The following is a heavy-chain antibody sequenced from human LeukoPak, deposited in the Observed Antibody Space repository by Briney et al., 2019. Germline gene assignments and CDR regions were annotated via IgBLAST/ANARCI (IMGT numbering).Heavy chain of an antibody. D-gene: IGHD5-12*01. V-gene: IGHV2-5*02. CDR1: GFSLSTSGVG. J-gene: IGHJ4*02. Sequence: SGPTLVKPTQTLTLTCTFSGFSLSTSGVGVGWIRQPPGKALEWLALIYWDDDKRYSPSLKSRLTITKDTSKNQVVLTMTNMDPVDTATYYCAHEVWLRSATGSFDYWGQGTLVTVSS. CDR3: AHEVWLRSATGSFDY. CDR2: IYWDDDK.